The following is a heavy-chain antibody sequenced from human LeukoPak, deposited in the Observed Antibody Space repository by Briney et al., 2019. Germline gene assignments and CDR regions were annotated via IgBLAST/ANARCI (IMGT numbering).Heavy chain of an antibody. CDR1: GFTFSSYG. Sequence: PGGSLRLSCAASGFTFSSYGMHWVRQAPGKGLEWVAVISYDGSNKYYADSVKGRFTISRDNSKNTLYLQMNSLRAEDTAVYYCGTYCSGGSCYDYWGQGTLVTVSS. CDR2: ISYDGSNK. CDR3: GTYCSGGSCYDY. D-gene: IGHD2-15*01. J-gene: IGHJ4*02. V-gene: IGHV3-30*03.